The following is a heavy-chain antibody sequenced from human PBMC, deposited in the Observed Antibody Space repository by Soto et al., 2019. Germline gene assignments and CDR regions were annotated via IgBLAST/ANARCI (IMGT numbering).Heavy chain of an antibody. V-gene: IGHV3-30*18. J-gene: IGHJ3*02. D-gene: IGHD3-22*01. CDR1: GFTFSSYG. CDR3: AKDSLGYYYDSSGYGFGAFDI. Sequence: LRLSCAASGFTFSSYGMHWVRQAPGKGLEWVAVISYDGSNKYYADSVKGRFTISRDNSKNTLYLQMNSLRAEDTAVYYCAKDSLGYYYDSSGYGFGAFDIWGQGTMVTVSS. CDR2: ISYDGSNK.